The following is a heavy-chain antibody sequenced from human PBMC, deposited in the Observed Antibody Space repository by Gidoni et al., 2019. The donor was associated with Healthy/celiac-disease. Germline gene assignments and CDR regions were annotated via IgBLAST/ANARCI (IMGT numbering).Heavy chain of an antibody. Sequence: QVQLQQWRAGLLKPSETLSLTCAVYGGSFSGYYWSWIRQPPGKGLEWIGEINHSGSTNYNPSLKSRVTISVDTSKHQFSLKLSSGTAADTALYYCARSRGGPRNYWGEVTLVTVAS. V-gene: IGHV4-34*01. J-gene: IGHJ4*02. CDR1: GGSFSGYY. CDR2: INHSGST. CDR3: ARSRGGPRNY. D-gene: IGHD3-3*01.